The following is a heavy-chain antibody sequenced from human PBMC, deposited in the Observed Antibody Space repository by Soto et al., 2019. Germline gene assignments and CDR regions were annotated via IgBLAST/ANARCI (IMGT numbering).Heavy chain of an antibody. Sequence: QVQLVQSGAEVKKPGSSVKVSCKASGGTFSSYTISWVRQAPGQGLEWMGRIIPILGIANYAQKFQGRVTITAYKSTSTAYMELSSLRSEDTAVYYCARDAEDIVVVPAAWAHYYYMDVWGKGTTVTVSS. CDR3: ARDAEDIVVVPAAWAHYYYMDV. CDR1: GGTFSSYT. D-gene: IGHD2-2*01. CDR2: IIPILGIA. J-gene: IGHJ6*03. V-gene: IGHV1-69*08.